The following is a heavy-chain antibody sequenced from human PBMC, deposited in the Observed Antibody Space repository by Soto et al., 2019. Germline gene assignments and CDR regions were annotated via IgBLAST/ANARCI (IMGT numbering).Heavy chain of an antibody. D-gene: IGHD3-22*01. CDR2: ISAYNGNT. CDR3: ARGGVTYYYDSSGYLDI. CDR1: GYTFTSYG. Sequence: ASVKVSCKASGYTFTSYGISWVRQAPGQGLEWMGWISAYNGNTNYAQKLQGRVTMTTDTSTSTAYMELRSLRSDDTAVYYCARGGVTYYYDSSGYLDIWGQGTMVTVSS. J-gene: IGHJ3*02. V-gene: IGHV1-18*01.